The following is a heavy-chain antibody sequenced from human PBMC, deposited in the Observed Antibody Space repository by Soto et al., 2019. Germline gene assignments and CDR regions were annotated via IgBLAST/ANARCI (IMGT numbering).Heavy chain of an antibody. J-gene: IGHJ4*02. Sequence: GGSLRLSCAASGFSFSSHVMSWVRQAPGKGLEWVSSISGSGGGTYYADSVKGRFTISRDNSKNTLYLQMNSLRTEDTAVYYCARALDFGSAYFDYWGQGSLVTVSS. CDR2: ISGSGGGT. CDR1: GFSFSSHV. V-gene: IGHV3-23*01. CDR3: ARALDFGSAYFDY. D-gene: IGHD3-3*01.